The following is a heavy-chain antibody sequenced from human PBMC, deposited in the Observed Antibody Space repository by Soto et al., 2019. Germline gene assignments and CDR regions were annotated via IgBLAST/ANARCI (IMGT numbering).Heavy chain of an antibody. J-gene: IGHJ4*02. CDR3: ARRVVDASDTSGLYTCDC. CDR1: GYTFASHE. Sequence: ASVKVSCKASGYTFASHEINWVRQAAGQGFEWMGWMNPNSGYTGYAQRFQGRVTMTRKTSVNTAFMELSSLRSEDSAVYYCARRVVDASDTSGLYTCDCWGQGKLCTVSS. D-gene: IGHD3-22*01. CDR2: MNPNSGYT. V-gene: IGHV1-8*01.